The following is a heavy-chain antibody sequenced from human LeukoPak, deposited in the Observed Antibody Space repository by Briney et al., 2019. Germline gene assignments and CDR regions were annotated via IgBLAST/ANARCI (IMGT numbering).Heavy chain of an antibody. CDR1: GFTFSSYS. V-gene: IGHV3-21*01. J-gene: IGHJ6*02. CDR3: ARGGNSNYYYYGMDV. D-gene: IGHD4-23*01. CDR2: ISTSSTYT. Sequence: GGPLRLSCAASGFTFSSYSVNWVRQAPGKGLEWVSSISTSSTYTYYADSVKGRFTISRDNAGNSLFLQMNSLRAEDTAVYYCARGGNSNYYYYGMDVWGQGTTVTVSS.